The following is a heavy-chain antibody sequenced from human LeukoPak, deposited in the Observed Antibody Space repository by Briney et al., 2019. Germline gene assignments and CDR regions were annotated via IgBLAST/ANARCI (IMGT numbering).Heavy chain of an antibody. CDR2: ISGSGGTT. D-gene: IGHD3-3*01. V-gene: IGHV3-23*01. CDR3: AKHNDFWSVSNWFDP. Sequence: GGSLRLSCAASGFTSSSYAMSWVRQAPGKGLEWVSSISGSGGTTYYADPVKGRFTISRDNSRNTLYLQMDSLRAEDTALYYCAKHNDFWSVSNWFDPWGQGTLVIVSS. CDR1: GFTSSSYA. J-gene: IGHJ5*02.